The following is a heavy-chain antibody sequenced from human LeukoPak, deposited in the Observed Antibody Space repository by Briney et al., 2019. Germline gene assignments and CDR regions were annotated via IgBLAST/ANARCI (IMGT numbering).Heavy chain of an antibody. Sequence: ASVKVSCKASGYTFTSYDINWVRQATGQGLEWMGWMSPNSGNTGYAQKFQGRVTMTRNTSISTAYMELSSLRSEDTAVYYCARDRLVVVAAAYYYYYGMDVWGQGTTVTVSS. CDR1: GYTFTSYD. CDR3: ARDRLVVVAAAYYYYYGMDV. J-gene: IGHJ6*02. V-gene: IGHV1-8*01. CDR2: MSPNSGNT. D-gene: IGHD2-15*01.